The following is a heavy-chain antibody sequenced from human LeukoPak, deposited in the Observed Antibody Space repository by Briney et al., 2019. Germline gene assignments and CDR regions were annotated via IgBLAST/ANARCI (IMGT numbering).Heavy chain of an antibody. CDR2: ISGSGRSI. V-gene: IGHV3-23*01. D-gene: IGHD4-23*01. CDR1: GFTFSSYA. J-gene: IGHJ1*01. Sequence: PGGSLRLSCAASGFTFSSYAMSWARQAPGKGLEWVSSISGSGRSIYYADSVKGRFTISRDSSKNTLYLQMNSLRAEDTAVYYCAKTTAVATPPLYFQNWGQGTLVTVSS. CDR3: AKTTAVATPPLYFQN.